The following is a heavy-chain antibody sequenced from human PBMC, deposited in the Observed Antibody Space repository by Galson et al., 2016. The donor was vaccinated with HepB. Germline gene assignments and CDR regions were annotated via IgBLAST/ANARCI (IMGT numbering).Heavy chain of an antibody. J-gene: IGHJ4*02. Sequence: SETLSLTCAVSGYSIRSGHYWGWIRQPPGKGLEWIGSIDYSGSTDYNPSLKSRVTVSLHTSKNQFSLKMTSVTAADTAVYYCARGCGAADCYLFDYWGQGTLLTVSS. D-gene: IGHD2-21*02. CDR3: ARGCGAADCYLFDY. V-gene: IGHV4-38-2*01. CDR1: GYSIRSGHY. CDR2: IDYSGST.